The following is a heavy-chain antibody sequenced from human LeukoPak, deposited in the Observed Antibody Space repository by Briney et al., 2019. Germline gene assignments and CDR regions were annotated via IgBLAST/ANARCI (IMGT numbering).Heavy chain of an antibody. CDR1: GFTFSSYG. D-gene: IGHD6-13*01. CDR2: IWYDGSNK. J-gene: IGHJ4*02. Sequence: GRSLRLSCAASGFTFSSYGMHWVRQAPGKGLEWVAVIWYDGSNKYYADSVKGRFTISRDNSKNTLYLQMNSLRAEDTAVYYCARDSPLTTPGIAAAGGGSLGYWGQGTLVTVSS. V-gene: IGHV3-33*01. CDR3: ARDSPLTTPGIAAAGGGSLGY.